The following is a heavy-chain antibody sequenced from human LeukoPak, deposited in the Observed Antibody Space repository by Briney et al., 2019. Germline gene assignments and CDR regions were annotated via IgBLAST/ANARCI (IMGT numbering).Heavy chain of an antibody. V-gene: IGHV2-26*01. Sequence: SGPTLVNPTETLTLTCTVSGFSLSNARMGVSWIRQPPGKALEWLAHISSNDEKSYSTSLKSRLTISKDTSKSQVVLTMTNMDPVDTATYYCARIQRYFDWLLYPFDYWGQGTLVTVSS. CDR2: ISSNDEK. CDR3: ARIQRYFDWLLYPFDY. D-gene: IGHD3-9*01. CDR1: GFSLSNARMG. J-gene: IGHJ4*02.